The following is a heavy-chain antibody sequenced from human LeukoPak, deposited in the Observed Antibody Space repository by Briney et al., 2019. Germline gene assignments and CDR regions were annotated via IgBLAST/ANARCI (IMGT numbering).Heavy chain of an antibody. V-gene: IGHV5-51*01. D-gene: IGHD6-19*01. Sequence: GESLQISCKGSGYSFSNYWIGWVRQMPGKGLEWMGIIYPGDSDTRYSPSFQGQVTISADRSINTAYLQWSSLKASDTAMYYCARQADSSAYDYWGQGTLVTVSS. CDR2: IYPGDSDT. CDR1: GYSFSNYW. CDR3: ARQADSSAYDY. J-gene: IGHJ4*02.